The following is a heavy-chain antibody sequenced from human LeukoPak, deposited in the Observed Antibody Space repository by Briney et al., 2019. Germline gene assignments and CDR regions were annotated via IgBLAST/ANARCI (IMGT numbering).Heavy chain of an antibody. V-gene: IGHV3-74*01. CDR1: GFTFSNYW. D-gene: IGHD1-26*01. CDR3: AKDVGSYRGFFDY. J-gene: IGHJ4*02. Sequence: GGSLRLSCAASGFTFSNYWMHWVRQAPGKGLVWISHIKSDGSSTYYADSVKGRFTISRDNSKNTLYLQMNSLRAEDTAVYYCAKDVGSYRGFFDYWGQGTLVTVSS. CDR2: IKSDGSST.